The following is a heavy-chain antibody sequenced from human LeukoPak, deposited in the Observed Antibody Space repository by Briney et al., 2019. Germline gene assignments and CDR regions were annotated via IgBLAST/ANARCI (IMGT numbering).Heavy chain of an antibody. V-gene: IGHV4-39*07. D-gene: IGHD3-22*01. J-gene: IGHJ3*02. CDR1: GGSISSSSYY. CDR3: ARARIVVVINDAFDI. Sequence: SETLSLTCTVSGGSISSSSYYWGWIRQPPGKGLEWIGSIYYSGSTYYNPSLKSRVTISVDTSKNQFSLKLSSVTAADTAVYYCARARIVVVINDAFDIWGQGTMVTVSS. CDR2: IYYSGST.